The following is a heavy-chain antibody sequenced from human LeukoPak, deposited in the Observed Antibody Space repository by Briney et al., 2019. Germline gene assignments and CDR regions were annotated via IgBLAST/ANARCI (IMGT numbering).Heavy chain of an antibody. Sequence: PGRSLRLSCAASGFTFSSYAMHWVRQAPGKGLEWVAVISYDGSNKYYADSVKGRFTISRDNSKNTLSLQMNSLRAEDTAVYYCAREQWLVLNYFDSWGQGTLVTVSS. V-gene: IGHV3-30-3*01. CDR1: GFTFSSYA. J-gene: IGHJ4*02. CDR3: AREQWLVLNYFDS. CDR2: ISYDGSNK. D-gene: IGHD6-19*01.